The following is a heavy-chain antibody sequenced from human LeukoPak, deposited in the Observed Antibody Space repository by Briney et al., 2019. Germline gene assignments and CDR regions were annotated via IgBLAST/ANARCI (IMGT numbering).Heavy chain of an antibody. CDR1: GFTFSSYG. Sequence: PGGSLRLSCAASGFTFSSYGMHWVRQAPGKGLEWVAVIWYDGSNKYYADSVKGRFTISRDNSKNTLYLQMNSLRAEDTAVYYCARDPTRGSCQHRDNWFDPWGQGTLVTVSS. CDR2: IWYDGSNK. CDR3: ARDPTRGSCQHRDNWFDP. D-gene: IGHD2-15*01. V-gene: IGHV3-33*01. J-gene: IGHJ5*02.